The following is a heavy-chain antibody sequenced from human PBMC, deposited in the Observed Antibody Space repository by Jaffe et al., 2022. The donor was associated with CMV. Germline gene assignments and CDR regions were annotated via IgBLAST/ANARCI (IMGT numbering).Heavy chain of an antibody. CDR1: GFTFSSYW. D-gene: IGHD3-9*01. CDR2: IKQDGSEK. Sequence: EVQLVESGGGLVQPGGSLRLSCAASGFTFSSYWMSWVRQAPGKGLEWVANIKQDGSEKYYVDSVKGRFTISRDNAKNSLYLQMNSLRAEDTAVYYCARDSYYDILTGSEGSGFDYWGQGTLVTVSS. CDR3: ARDSYYDILTGSEGSGFDY. J-gene: IGHJ4*02. V-gene: IGHV3-7*01.